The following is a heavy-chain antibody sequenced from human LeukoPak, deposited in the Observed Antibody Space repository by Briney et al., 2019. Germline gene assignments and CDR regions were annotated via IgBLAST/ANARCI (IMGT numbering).Heavy chain of an antibody. V-gene: IGHV4-31*03. D-gene: IGHD3-10*01. Sequence: PSETLSLTCTVSGASISSGGYYWSWLRQHPGKGLEWIGYIYYSGSTYYNPSLKSRVTISVDTSKNQFSLKLSSVTAADTAVYYCATIGSGSYYTDYYFDYWGQGTLVTVSS. CDR3: ATIGSGSYYTDYYFDY. CDR2: IYYSGST. J-gene: IGHJ4*02. CDR1: GASISSGGYY.